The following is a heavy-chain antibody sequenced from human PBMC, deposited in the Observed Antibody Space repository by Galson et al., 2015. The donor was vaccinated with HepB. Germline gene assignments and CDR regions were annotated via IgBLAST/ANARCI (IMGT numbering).Heavy chain of an antibody. V-gene: IGHV1-18*01. D-gene: IGHD6-6*01. CDR2: ISVYNGNI. Sequence: SCKASGGTFNNYAISWVRQAPGQGLEWMGWISVYNGNINYAQKLQGRVVMTTDTSTNTVYMELRSLRFDDTAVYYCARARYSSSPPDYWGQGTLVTVSS. CDR3: ARARYSSSPPDY. J-gene: IGHJ4*02. CDR1: GGTFNNYA.